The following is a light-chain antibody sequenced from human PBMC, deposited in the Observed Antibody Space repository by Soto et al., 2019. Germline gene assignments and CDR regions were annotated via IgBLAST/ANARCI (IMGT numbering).Light chain of an antibody. V-gene: IGLV1-44*01. CDR2: SDN. CDR3: AAWDDSLNGVV. J-gene: IGLJ2*01. Sequence: QPVLTQPPSASGTPGQRVTISCSGSSSNIGSNTVNWYQQLPGTAPTLLTYSDNQRPSGVPDRFSGSKSGTSASLAISGLQSEDEADYYCAAWDDSLNGVVFGGGTKLTVL. CDR1: SSNIGSNT.